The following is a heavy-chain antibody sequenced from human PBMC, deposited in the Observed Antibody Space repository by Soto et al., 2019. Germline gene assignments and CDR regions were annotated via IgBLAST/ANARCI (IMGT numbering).Heavy chain of an antibody. Sequence: GEYLRHSCAASGFTFSSYGMHWVRQAPGKGLEWVAVIWYDGSNKYYADSVRGRVIVSRDNAKNSLYLQMNSLRDDDTAEYYCTRDCVPPLFGQDAFEFWGQGTMVTVS. D-gene: IGHD2-21*01. J-gene: IGHJ3*01. CDR3: TRDCVPPLFGQDAFEF. CDR2: IWYDGSNK. V-gene: IGHV3-33*01. CDR1: GFTFSSYG.